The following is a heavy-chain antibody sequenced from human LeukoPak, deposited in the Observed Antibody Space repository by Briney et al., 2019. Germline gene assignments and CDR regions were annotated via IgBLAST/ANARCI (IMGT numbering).Heavy chain of an antibody. J-gene: IGHJ4*02. CDR2: INSDGSST. V-gene: IGHV3-74*01. CDR1: GFTFSSYW. CDR3: AIDSSGWTTFDY. D-gene: IGHD6-19*01. Sequence: PGGSLRLSCAASGFTFSSYWMHWVRQAPGKGLVWVSRINSDGSSTSYADSVKGRFTISRDNAKNTLYLQMNSLGAEDTAVYYCAIDSSGWTTFDYWGQGTLVTVSS.